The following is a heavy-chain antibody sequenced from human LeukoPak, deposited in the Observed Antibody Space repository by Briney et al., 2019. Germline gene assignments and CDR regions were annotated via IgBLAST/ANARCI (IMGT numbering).Heavy chain of an antibody. V-gene: IGHV4-38-2*01. Sequence: PSETLSLTCAVSGYSISSGYYWGWIRQPPGKGLEWIGSIYHSGSTYYNPSLKSRVTISVDTSKNQFSLELSSVTAADTAVYYCARRSYYYDSSGYYYPFDYWGQGTLVTVSS. CDR2: IYHSGST. D-gene: IGHD3-22*01. J-gene: IGHJ4*02. CDR3: ARRSYYYDSSGYYYPFDY. CDR1: GYSISSGYY.